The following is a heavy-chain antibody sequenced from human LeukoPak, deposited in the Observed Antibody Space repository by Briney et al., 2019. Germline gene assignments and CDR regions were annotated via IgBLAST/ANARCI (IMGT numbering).Heavy chain of an antibody. CDR1: GYSFTSYS. CDR3: ARPRSGYYPLDY. J-gene: IGHJ4*02. CDR2: IYPSDSDT. V-gene: IGHV5-51*01. Sequence: GESLKISCKASGYSFTSYSIGWVRQMPGKGLEWMGIIYPSDSDTRYSPSFQGQVTISADKSISTAYLQWSRLEASDTAVYYCARPRSGYYPLDYWGQGTLVTVSS. D-gene: IGHD3-3*01.